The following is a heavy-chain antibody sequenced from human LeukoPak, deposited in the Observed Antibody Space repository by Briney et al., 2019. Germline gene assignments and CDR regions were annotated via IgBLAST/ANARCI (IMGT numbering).Heavy chain of an antibody. V-gene: IGHV1-69*04. CDR2: IIPILGIA. Sequence: GSSVKVSCKASGGTFSSYAISWVRQAPGQGLEWMGRIIPILGIANYAQKFQGRVTITADKSTSTAYMELSSLRSEDTAVYYCARDGGNYDFWSGYYPFDYWGQGTLVTVSS. CDR3: ARDGGNYDFWSGYYPFDY. D-gene: IGHD3-3*01. J-gene: IGHJ4*02. CDR1: GGTFSSYA.